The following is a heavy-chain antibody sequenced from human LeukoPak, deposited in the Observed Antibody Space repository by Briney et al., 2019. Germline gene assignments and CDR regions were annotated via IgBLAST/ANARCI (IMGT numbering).Heavy chain of an antibody. CDR2: IYYSGST. J-gene: IGHJ3*02. D-gene: IGHD3-16*01. CDR3: ARDGADYDAFDI. Sequence: SENLPLNCTVSGGSISSGDYYWSWIRQPPGKGLEWIGYIYYSGSTYYNPSLKSRVTISVDTSKNQFSLKLSSVTAADMAVYYCARDGADYDAFDIWGQGTMVTVSS. V-gene: IGHV4-30-4*08. CDR1: GGSISSGDYY.